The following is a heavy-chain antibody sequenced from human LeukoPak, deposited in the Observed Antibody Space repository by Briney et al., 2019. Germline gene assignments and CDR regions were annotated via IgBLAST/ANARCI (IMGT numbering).Heavy chain of an antibody. CDR1: GYTFTGYY. D-gene: IGHD3/OR15-3a*01. CDR3: AREGFGTGFSY. CDR2: INHHSGDT. V-gene: IGHV1-2*02. Sequence: ASVKVSCRASGYTFTGYYMHWVRQAPGQGLEWMGWINHHSGDTHYAQDFRGRVMLGRDTSITTDYMELSRLRSDDTAVYYCAREGFGTGFSYWGQGTLVTVSS. J-gene: IGHJ4*02.